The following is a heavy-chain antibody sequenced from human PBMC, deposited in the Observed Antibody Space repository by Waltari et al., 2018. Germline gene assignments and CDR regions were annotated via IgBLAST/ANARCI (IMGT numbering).Heavy chain of an antibody. J-gene: IGHJ5*02. CDR1: SSNYY. Sequence: SSNYYWAWIRQPPGKGLEWIGSVYYTGSTYYKASLKSRVTISVDTSKNYFSLSLTSVTATDTAIYFCARTFMVRTIRSRGWFDPWGQGTLVTVSS. CDR2: VYYTGST. D-gene: IGHD3-10*01. CDR3: ARTFMVRTIRSRGWFDP. V-gene: IGHV4-39*02.